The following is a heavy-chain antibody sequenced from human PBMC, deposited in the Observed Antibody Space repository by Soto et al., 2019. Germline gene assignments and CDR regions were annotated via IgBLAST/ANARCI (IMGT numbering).Heavy chain of an antibody. CDR2: IIPIFGTA. J-gene: IGHJ6*02. V-gene: IGHV1-69*01. CDR1: GGTFSSYA. D-gene: IGHD3-3*01. Sequence: QVQLVQSGAEVKKPGSSVKVSCKASGGTFSSYAISWVRQAPGQGLEWMGGIIPIFGTANYAQKFQGRVTITADESTSTAYMELSSLRSDDTAVYYCARGNTIFGVTYYYYGMDVWGQGTTVTVSS. CDR3: ARGNTIFGVTYYYYGMDV.